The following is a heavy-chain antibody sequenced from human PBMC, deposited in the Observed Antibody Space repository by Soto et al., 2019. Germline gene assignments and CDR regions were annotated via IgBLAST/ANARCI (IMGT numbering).Heavy chain of an antibody. J-gene: IGHJ4*02. CDR2: ISAYNGNT. CDR3: ARAPKYYYDSSGYPSLDY. D-gene: IGHD3-22*01. Sequence: QVQLVQSGAEVKKPGASVKVSCKASGYTFTSYGISWVRQAPGQGLEWMGWISAYNGNTNYAQKLQSRVTMTTDTTTSTAYMERRSLRYDDTAVYYCARAPKYYYDSSGYPSLDYWGQGTLVTVSS. V-gene: IGHV1-18*01. CDR1: GYTFTSYG.